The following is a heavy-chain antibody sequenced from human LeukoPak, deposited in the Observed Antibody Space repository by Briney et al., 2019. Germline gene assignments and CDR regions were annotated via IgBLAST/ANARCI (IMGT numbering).Heavy chain of an antibody. Sequence: SQTLSLTCVISGDIVSTNNAAWNWIRQSPSRGLEWLGRTYYRSKWYSDYAVSVKSRITINADTSKNQFSLQLNSVTPEDTAVYYCAREGLIGWALDYWGQGTLVTVSS. V-gene: IGHV6-1*01. CDR2: TYYRSKWYS. J-gene: IGHJ4*02. CDR1: GDIVSTNNAA. D-gene: IGHD3-22*01. CDR3: AREGLIGWALDY.